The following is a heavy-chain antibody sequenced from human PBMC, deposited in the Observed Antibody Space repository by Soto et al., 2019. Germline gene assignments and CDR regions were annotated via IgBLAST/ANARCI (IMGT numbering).Heavy chain of an antibody. Sequence: PSETLSLTCTVSGGSISSGGYYWSWIRQHPGKGLEWIGYIYYSGSTYYNPSLKSRVTISVDTSKNQFSLKLSSVTAADTAVYYCARDQAYCSSTSCYNRFDHWGQGTLVTVSS. D-gene: IGHD2-2*02. CDR2: IYYSGST. V-gene: IGHV4-31*03. CDR3: ARDQAYCSSTSCYNRFDH. J-gene: IGHJ4*02. CDR1: GGSISSGGYY.